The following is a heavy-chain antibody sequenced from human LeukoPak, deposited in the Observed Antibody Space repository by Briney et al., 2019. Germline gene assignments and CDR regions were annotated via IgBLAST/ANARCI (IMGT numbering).Heavy chain of an antibody. CDR1: GFRFSSYS. Sequence: GGSLRLSCAASGFRFSSYSMNWVRQPPGKGLEWVSSISSTSSYIQYADSVKGRFTISRDNAKKSLYLQMSSLRVEDTAVYYCARGVPAAPYYMDVWGKGTTVTVSS. CDR3: ARGVPAAPYYMDV. V-gene: IGHV3-21*01. D-gene: IGHD2-2*01. CDR2: ISSTSSYI. J-gene: IGHJ6*03.